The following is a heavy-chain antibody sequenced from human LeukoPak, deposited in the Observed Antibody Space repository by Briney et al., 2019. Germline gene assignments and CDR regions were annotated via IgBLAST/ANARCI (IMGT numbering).Heavy chain of an antibody. CDR1: GFTFSSYG. J-gene: IGHJ4*02. CDR3: ARDGGITRTHGDRDAYYFDY. Sequence: PGRSLRLSCAASGFTFSSYGMHWVRQAPGKGLEWVAGIWYDGSNKYYADSVKGRFTISRDNSKNTLYLQMNSLRAEDTAVYYCARDGGITRTHGDRDAYYFDYWGQGTLVTVSS. D-gene: IGHD1-14*01. CDR2: IWYDGSNK. V-gene: IGHV3-33*01.